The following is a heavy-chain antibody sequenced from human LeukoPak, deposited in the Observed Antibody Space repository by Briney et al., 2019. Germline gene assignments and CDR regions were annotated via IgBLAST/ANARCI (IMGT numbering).Heavy chain of an antibody. V-gene: IGHV3-21*01. D-gene: IGHD5-24*01. J-gene: IGHJ4*02. CDR2: ISSSSSYI. Sequence: GGSLRLSCAASGFTFGSYSMNWVRQAPGKGLEWVSSISSSSSYIYYADSVKGRFTISRDNAKNSLYLQMNSLRAEDTAVYYCAREPRDLYRRDGYNSHFDYWGQGTLVTVSS. CDR3: AREPRDLYRRDGYNSHFDY. CDR1: GFTFGSYS.